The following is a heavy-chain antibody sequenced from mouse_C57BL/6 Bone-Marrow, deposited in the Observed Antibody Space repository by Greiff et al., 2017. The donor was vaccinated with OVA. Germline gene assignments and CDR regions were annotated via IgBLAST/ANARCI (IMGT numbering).Heavy chain of an antibody. CDR2: INPGSGCT. CDR3: AREDEFGDYFDY. CDR1: GYAFTNYL. Sequence: VQLQQSGAELVRPVTSVKVSCKASGYAFTNYLIEWVKQRPGQGLEWIGVINPGSGCTNYNEKFKGKATLTADKSSSTAYMQLSSLTSEDSAVYFCAREDEFGDYFDYWGQGTTLTVSS. J-gene: IGHJ2*01. V-gene: IGHV1-54*01.